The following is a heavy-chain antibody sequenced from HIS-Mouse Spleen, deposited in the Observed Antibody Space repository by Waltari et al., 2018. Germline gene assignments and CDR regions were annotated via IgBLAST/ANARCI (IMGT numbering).Heavy chain of an antibody. J-gene: IGHJ6*02. CDR3: ARDSIAVMDV. Sequence: QVQLVQSGAEVTKPGASVKVSCTASGYTFTGYDMHWVRQAPGQGLEWMGWINPNSGGTNYAQKCQGRVTMTRDTSISTAYMELSRLRSDDTAVYYCARDSIAVMDVWGQGTTVTVSS. CDR2: INPNSGGT. V-gene: IGHV1-2*02. D-gene: IGHD6-19*01. CDR1: GYTFTGYD.